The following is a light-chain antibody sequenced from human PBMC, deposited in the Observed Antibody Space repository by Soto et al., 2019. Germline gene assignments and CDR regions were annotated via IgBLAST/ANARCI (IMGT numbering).Light chain of an antibody. CDR2: DAS. V-gene: IGKV3-11*01. J-gene: IGKJ5*01. Sequence: EIVLTQSPATLSLSPGERATLSCRASQSVSRYLAWYQQKPGQAPRLLIYDASNRATGIPARFSGSGSGTDFTLTISSLEPEDFAVYYCPQRSNWPPITFGQGTRLELK. CDR3: PQRSNWPPIT. CDR1: QSVSRY.